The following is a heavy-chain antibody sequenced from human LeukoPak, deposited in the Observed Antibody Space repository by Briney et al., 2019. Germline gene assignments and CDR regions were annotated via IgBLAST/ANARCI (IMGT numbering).Heavy chain of an antibody. J-gene: IGHJ5*02. Sequence: GESLRLSCAASGFTFSSYSMDWARQAPGKGLEWVSYITSDSSTIYYADSVKGRFTISRDNAKNSLCLQMNSLRAEDTAVYYCARDPDISPSPEFPWGQGTLVTVSS. V-gene: IGHV3-48*01. CDR3: ARDPDISPSPEFP. D-gene: IGHD6-6*01. CDR1: GFTFSSYS. CDR2: ITSDSSTI.